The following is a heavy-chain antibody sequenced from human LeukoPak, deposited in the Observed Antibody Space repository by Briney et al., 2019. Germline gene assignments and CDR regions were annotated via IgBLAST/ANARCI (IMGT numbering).Heavy chain of an antibody. CDR1: GFTFSSYG. CDR2: ISYDGSNK. D-gene: IGHD6-19*01. J-gene: IGHJ6*02. V-gene: IGHV3-30*03. CDR3: ARGLAGAYRIMDV. Sequence: PGRSLRLSCAASGFTFSSYGMHWVRQAPGKGLEWVAVISYDGSNKYYADSVKGRFTVSRDNAKNTLYLQMNSLRAEDAAVYYCARGLAGAYRIMDVWGQGTTVTVS.